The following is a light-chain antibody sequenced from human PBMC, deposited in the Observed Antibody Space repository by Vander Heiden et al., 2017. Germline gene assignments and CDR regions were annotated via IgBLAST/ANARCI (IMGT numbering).Light chain of an antibody. J-gene: IGKJ4*01. Sequence: DIVMTQSPDSLAVSLGERATNNKNYLAWYQQKPGQPPKLLIYWASTRESGVPDRFSGSGSGTDFTLTISSLQAEDVAVYYCQQDVSTPLTVGGGTKVEIK. CDR2: WAS. V-gene: IGKV4-1*01. CDR1: NKNY. CDR3: QQDVSTPLT.